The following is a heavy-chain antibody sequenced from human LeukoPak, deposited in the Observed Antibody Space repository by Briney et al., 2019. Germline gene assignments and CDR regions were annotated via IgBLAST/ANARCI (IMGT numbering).Heavy chain of an antibody. D-gene: IGHD6-19*01. CDR2: IYGDGSST. Sequence: GGSLRLSCAASGFTFSSYWMHWVRQGPGKGLVWVSRIYGDGSSTSYADSVKGRFTISRDNAKNTLYLQMNSLRAEDTAVYYCAREGVAGGLDYWGQGTLVTVSS. V-gene: IGHV3-74*01. J-gene: IGHJ4*02. CDR1: GFTFSSYW. CDR3: AREGVAGGLDY.